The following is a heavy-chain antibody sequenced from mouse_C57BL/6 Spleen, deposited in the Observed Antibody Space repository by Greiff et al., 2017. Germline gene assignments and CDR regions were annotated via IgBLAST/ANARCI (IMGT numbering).Heavy chain of an antibody. CDR3: ARVDYLYYFDY. CDR1: GFTFSSSA. CDR2: ISGGGSYT. J-gene: IGHJ2*01. Sequence: VQLKESGGGLVKPGGSLKLSCAASGFTFSSSAMSWVRQTPEKRLEWVATISGGGSYTYYPDNGTGRFTISRDNAKNNLYLQMSHLKSEDTAMYYCARVDYLYYFDYWGHGTTLTVSS. D-gene: IGHD2-4*01. V-gene: IGHV5-4*01.